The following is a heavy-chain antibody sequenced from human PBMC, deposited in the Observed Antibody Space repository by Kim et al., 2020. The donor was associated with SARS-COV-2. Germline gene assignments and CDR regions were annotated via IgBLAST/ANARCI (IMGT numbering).Heavy chain of an antibody. D-gene: IGHD4-17*01. V-gene: IGHV4-31*03. J-gene: IGHJ6*02. CDR3: ARSYDYGDHRPSEHYGMDV. CDR2: IYYSGST. Sequence: SETLSLTCTVSGGSISSGGYYWSWIRQHPGKGLEWIGYIYYSGSTYYNPSLKSRVTISVDTSKNQFSLKLSSVTAADTAVYYCARSYDYGDHRPSEHYGMDVWGQGTTVTVSS. CDR1: GGSISSGGYY.